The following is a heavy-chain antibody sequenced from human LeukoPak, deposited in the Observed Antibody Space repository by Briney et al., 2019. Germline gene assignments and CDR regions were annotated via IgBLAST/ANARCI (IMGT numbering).Heavy chain of an antibody. CDR3: ARGRPYCSGGSCSDSLDY. Sequence: PGGSLRLSCAASGFTFSSYSMNWVRQAPGKGLEWVSSISSSSSHIYYADSVKGRFTISRDNAKNSLYLQMNSLRAEDTAVYYCARGRPYCSGGSCSDSLDYWGQGTLVTVSS. V-gene: IGHV3-21*01. D-gene: IGHD2-15*01. CDR2: ISSSSSHI. J-gene: IGHJ4*02. CDR1: GFTFSSYS.